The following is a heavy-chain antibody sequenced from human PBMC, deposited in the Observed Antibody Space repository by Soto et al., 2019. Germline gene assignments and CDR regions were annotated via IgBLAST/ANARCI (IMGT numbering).Heavy chain of an antibody. V-gene: IGHV4-59*08. J-gene: IGHJ6*03. CDR2: IYYSGST. D-gene: IGHD3-10*01. CDR1: GGSISSYY. CDR3: ARRGKLYYYMDV. Sequence: SETLSLTCTVSGGSISSYYWSWIRQPPGKGLEWIGYIYYSGSTNYNPSLKSRVTISVDTSKNQFSLKLSSVTAADTAVYYCARRGKLYYYMDVWGKGTTVTVSS.